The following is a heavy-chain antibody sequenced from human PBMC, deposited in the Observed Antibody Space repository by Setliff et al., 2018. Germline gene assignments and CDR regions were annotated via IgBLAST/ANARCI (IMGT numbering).Heavy chain of an antibody. J-gene: IGHJ6*03. D-gene: IGHD5-18*01. CDR1: GGTFRNYG. Sequence: SVKVSCKASGGTFRNYGISWVRQAPGQGLEWMGGTIPVFGTTDYSQKFQGRVTIITDESTSTAFMQLSSLRSEDTAVYYCVREGVDTRSSTDYRYYMDVWGKGTTVTV. V-gene: IGHV1-69*05. CDR2: TIPVFGTT. CDR3: VREGVDTRSSTDYRYYMDV.